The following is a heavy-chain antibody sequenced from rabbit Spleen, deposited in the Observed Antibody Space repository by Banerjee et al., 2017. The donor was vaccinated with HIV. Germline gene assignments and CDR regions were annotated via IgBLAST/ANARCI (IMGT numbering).Heavy chain of an antibody. V-gene: IGHV1S40*01. D-gene: IGHD6-1*01. CDR1: GFSFSSAYD. CDR2: IYAGSSGST. CDR3: ARADAGYRYGIKL. J-gene: IGHJ6*01. Sequence: QQLEESGGGLVKPGASLTLTCTASGFSFSSAYDMCWVRQAPGKGLEWLACIYAGSSGSTYYASWAKGRFTISKTSSTTVTLQMTSLTAADTATYFCARADAGYRYGIKLWGPGTLVTVS.